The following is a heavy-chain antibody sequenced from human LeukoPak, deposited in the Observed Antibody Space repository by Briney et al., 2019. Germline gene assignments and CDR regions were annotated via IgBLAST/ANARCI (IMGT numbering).Heavy chain of an antibody. Sequence: GGSLRLSCAASGFTFSSYAMSWVRQAPGKGLEWVSAISGSGGSTYYADSVKGRFTISRDNSKNTLYLQMNSLRAEDTAVYYCAKGKPIVLMVYATARDYYYMDVWGKGTTVTVSS. J-gene: IGHJ6*03. CDR3: AKGKPIVLMVYATARDYYYMDV. CDR1: GFTFSSYA. V-gene: IGHV3-23*01. CDR2: ISGSGGST. D-gene: IGHD2-8*01.